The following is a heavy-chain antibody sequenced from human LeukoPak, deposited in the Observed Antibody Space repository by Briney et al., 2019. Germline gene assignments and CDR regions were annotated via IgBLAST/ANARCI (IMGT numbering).Heavy chain of an antibody. CDR2: IYYSGTT. Sequence: PSETLSLTCTVPGGSISSSSYYWGWIRQPPGKGLEWIGSIYYSGTTYYNPSLKSRVTMSVDTSKNQFSLKLSSVTASDTSVYYCARHVRSSGWYVDNWFDPWGQGTLVTVSS. CDR3: ARHVRSSGWYVDNWFDP. V-gene: IGHV4-39*01. CDR1: GGSISSSSYY. J-gene: IGHJ5*02. D-gene: IGHD6-19*01.